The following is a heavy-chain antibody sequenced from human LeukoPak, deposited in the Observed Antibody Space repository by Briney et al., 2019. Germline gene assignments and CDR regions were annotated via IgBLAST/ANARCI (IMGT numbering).Heavy chain of an antibody. J-gene: IGHJ4*02. CDR3: ARVLMVRAYYFDY. Sequence: SSETLSLTCTVSGVSISSYYWSWIRQPAGKGLEWIGRIHTSGSTNYNPSLKSRVTMSVDTSKNQFSLKLSSVTAADTAVYYCARVLMVRAYYFDYWGQGTLVTVSS. V-gene: IGHV4-4*07. CDR1: GVSISSYY. CDR2: IHTSGST. D-gene: IGHD3-10*01.